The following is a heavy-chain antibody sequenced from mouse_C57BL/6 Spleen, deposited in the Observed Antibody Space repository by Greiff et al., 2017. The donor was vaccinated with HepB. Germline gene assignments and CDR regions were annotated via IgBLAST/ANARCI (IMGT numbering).Heavy chain of an antibody. CDR3: TRPIYAY. J-gene: IGHJ3*01. Sequence: VKLVESGAELVRPGASVTLSCKASGYTFTDYEMHWVKQTPVHGLEWIGAIDPETGGTAYNQKFKGKAILTADKSSSTAYMELRSLTSEDSAVYYCTRPIYAYWGQGTLVTVSA. CDR1: GYTFTDYE. V-gene: IGHV1-15*01. CDR2: IDPETGGT.